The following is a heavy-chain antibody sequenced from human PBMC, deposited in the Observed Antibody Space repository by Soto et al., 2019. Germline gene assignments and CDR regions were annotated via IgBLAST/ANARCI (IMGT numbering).Heavy chain of an antibody. Sequence: GSLRLSCAASGFNFSDYQMSWIRQPPGKGLEWIGSIYYSGSTYYNPSLKSRVTISVDTSKNQFSLKLSSVTAADTAVYYCARRFWSGYFFEGWFDPWGQGTLVTVSS. CDR3: ARRFWSGYFFEGWFDP. J-gene: IGHJ5*02. CDR1: GFNFSDYQ. V-gene: IGHV4-39*01. D-gene: IGHD3-3*01. CDR2: IYYSGST.